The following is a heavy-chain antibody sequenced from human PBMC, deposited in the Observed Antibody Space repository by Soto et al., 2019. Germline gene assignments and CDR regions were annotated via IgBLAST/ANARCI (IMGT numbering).Heavy chain of an antibody. CDR3: ARDWRLRPEYEYNWFDP. CDR2: IIPIFGTA. J-gene: IGHJ5*02. V-gene: IGHV1-69*01. D-gene: IGHD4-17*01. CDR1: GGTFSSYA. Sequence: QVQLVQSGAEVKKPGSSVKVSCTASGGTFSSYAISWVRQAPGQGLEWMGGIIPIFGTANYAQKFQGRVTITADESTSTAYMELSSLRSEDTAVYYCARDWRLRPEYEYNWFDPWGQGTLVTVSS.